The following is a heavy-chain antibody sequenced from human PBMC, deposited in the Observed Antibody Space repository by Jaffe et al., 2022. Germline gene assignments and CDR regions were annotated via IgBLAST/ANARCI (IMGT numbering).Heavy chain of an antibody. Sequence: QVQLVESGGGVVQPGGSLRLSCAASGFTFSSYGMHWVRQAPGKGLEWVAFIRYDGSNKYYADSVKGRFTISRDNSKNTLYLQMNSLRAEDTAVYYCAKDYLYYYDSSGYYFDYWGQGTLVTVSS. J-gene: IGHJ4*02. CDR2: IRYDGSNK. CDR1: GFTFSSYG. D-gene: IGHD3-22*01. CDR3: AKDYLYYYDSSGYYFDY. V-gene: IGHV3-30*02.